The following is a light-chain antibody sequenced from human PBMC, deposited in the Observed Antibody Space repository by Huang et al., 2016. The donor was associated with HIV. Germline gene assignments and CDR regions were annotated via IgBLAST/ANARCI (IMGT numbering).Light chain of an antibody. CDR1: QSGRSS. V-gene: IGKV3-11*01. Sequence: EIVLTQSPATLSLSPVERATISCRASQSGRSSLAWYQQKPGQSPMRLISDASNRATCIPARFSGSWSGTDFTLTISSLEPEDFAVYYCQQRSNWPKTFGQGTNVEIK. CDR2: DAS. J-gene: IGKJ1*01. CDR3: QQRSNWPKT.